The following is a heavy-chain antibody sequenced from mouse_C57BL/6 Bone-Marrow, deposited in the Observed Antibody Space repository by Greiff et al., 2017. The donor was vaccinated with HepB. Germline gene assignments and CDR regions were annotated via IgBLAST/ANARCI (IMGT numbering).Heavy chain of an antibody. CDR3: ARSGVTTVVAYYFDY. Sequence: LQQSGAELVRPGASVKMSCKASGYTFTSYNMHWVKQTPRQGLEWIGAIYPGNGDTSYNQKFKGKATLTVDKSTSTAYMQLSSLTSEDSAVYFCARSGVTTVVAYYFDYWGQGTTLTVSS. V-gene: IGHV1-12*01. D-gene: IGHD1-1*01. J-gene: IGHJ2*01. CDR2: IYPGNGDT. CDR1: GYTFTSYN.